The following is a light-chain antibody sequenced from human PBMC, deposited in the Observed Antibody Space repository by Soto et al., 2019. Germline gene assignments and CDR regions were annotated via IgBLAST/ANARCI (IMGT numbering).Light chain of an antibody. Sequence: DIQMTQSPSSLSASVGDRVTITCRASQRISNFLNWYQQKPGKAPKLLIYGASNLQSGVPSRFSGSGSGTHFTLTISRLQPDDFATYYCQQSYNTPALTFGGGTKVDIK. V-gene: IGKV1-39*01. CDR2: GAS. CDR1: QRISNF. J-gene: IGKJ4*01. CDR3: QQSYNTPALT.